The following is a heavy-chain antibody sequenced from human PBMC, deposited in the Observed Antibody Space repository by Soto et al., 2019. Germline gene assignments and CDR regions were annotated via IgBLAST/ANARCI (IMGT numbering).Heavy chain of an antibody. CDR2: INLRGGTT. Sequence: QVQLVQSGPEVRKPGASVRLSCATSGYNFNQYYIHWVRQAPGQGLEWMGIINLRGGTTEYTHKFRGRVTVTGDTSTRTAYMELSSLRSEATAVYFCARGTDDSDVPRWDHWGQGTLITVSS. CDR3: ARGTDDSDVPRWDH. D-gene: IGHD4-17*01. J-gene: IGHJ4*02. CDR1: GYNFNQYY. V-gene: IGHV1-46*02.